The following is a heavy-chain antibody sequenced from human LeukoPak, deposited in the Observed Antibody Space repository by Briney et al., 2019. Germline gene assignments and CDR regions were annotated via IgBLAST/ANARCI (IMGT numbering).Heavy chain of an antibody. D-gene: IGHD4-23*01. CDR2: MYGDMSNI. CDR1: GFTLSNSG. J-gene: IGHJ4*02. CDR3: ARDLGLRGCN. V-gene: IGHV3-74*01. Sequence: GGSLRLSCEASGFTLSNSGMHWVRQTPGKGLVWVSRMYGDMSNISYADSVKGRFTISRDNAKNTVYLQMNSLRGEDTAVYYCARDLGLRGCNGGKGTLVTVSS.